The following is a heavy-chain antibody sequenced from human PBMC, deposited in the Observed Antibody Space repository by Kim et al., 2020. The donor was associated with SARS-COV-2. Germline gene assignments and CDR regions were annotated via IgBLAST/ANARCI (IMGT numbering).Heavy chain of an antibody. V-gene: IGHV4-59*01. Sequence: PSLKSRVPISEDTSKTQFSLQLSSVTAADTAVYYCARETYDILTGYWYFDLWGRGTLVTVSS. D-gene: IGHD3-9*01. CDR3: ARETYDILTGYWYFDL. J-gene: IGHJ2*01.